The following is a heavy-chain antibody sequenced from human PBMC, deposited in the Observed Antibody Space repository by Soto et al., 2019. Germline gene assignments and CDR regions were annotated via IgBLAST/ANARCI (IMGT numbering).Heavy chain of an antibody. V-gene: IGHV3-23*01. J-gene: IGHJ4*02. Sequence: GGSLRLSCAASGFTFSSYAMSWVPQAPGKGLEWVSAISGSGGSTYYANTVKGRFTISRDNSKNTLYLQMNSLRAEDTAVYYCAKDLRRYDFWSGYYPYYFDYWGQGTLVTVSS. CDR2: ISGSGGST. CDR1: GFTFSSYA. CDR3: AKDLRRYDFWSGYYPYYFDY. D-gene: IGHD3-3*01.